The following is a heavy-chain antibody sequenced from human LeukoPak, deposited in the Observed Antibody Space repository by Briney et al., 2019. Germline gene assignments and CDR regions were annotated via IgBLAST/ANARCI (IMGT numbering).Heavy chain of an antibody. CDR3: AKDLRILSWNDERVSDDFDI. V-gene: IGHV3-66*01. Sequence: GGSLRLSCAASGLTFGSNYMSWVRQAPGKGLEWVSVICSDGNTYYADSATGRFTISTNNTNNTLYLQMNSLRAEDTAVYYCAKDLRILSWNDERVSDDFDIWGHGTMVTVSS. D-gene: IGHD1-1*01. J-gene: IGHJ3*02. CDR2: ICSDGNT. CDR1: GLTFGSNY.